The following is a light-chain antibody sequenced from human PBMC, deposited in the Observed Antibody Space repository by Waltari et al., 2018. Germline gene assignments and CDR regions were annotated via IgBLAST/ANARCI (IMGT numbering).Light chain of an antibody. V-gene: IGLV2-14*03. CDR3: SSYTSSSTLA. Sequence: QSALTQPAPVSGSPGQSITISCTGTSGDVGGYKYVSWYQQHPGKAPKLMIYDVTNRPSGVSNRFSGSKSGNTASLTISGLQAEDEADYYCSSYTSSSTLAFGGGTKLTVL. CDR2: DVT. J-gene: IGLJ2*01. CDR1: SGDVGGYKY.